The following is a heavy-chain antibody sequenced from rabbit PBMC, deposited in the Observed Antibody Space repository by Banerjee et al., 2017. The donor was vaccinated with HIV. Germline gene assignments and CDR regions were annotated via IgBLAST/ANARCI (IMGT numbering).Heavy chain of an antibody. V-gene: IGHV1S45*01. CDR3: ARRVITSSYSFNL. Sequence: QEQLEESGGDLVKPEGSLTLTCTASGFSFSSNTMCWVRQAPGKGLEWIACIAISGNTYYATWAKGRFTISKTSSTTVTLQMTSLTVADTATYFCARRVITSSYSFNLWGQGTLVTVS. D-gene: IGHD8-1*01. J-gene: IGHJ4*01. CDR2: IAISGNT. CDR1: GFSFSSNT.